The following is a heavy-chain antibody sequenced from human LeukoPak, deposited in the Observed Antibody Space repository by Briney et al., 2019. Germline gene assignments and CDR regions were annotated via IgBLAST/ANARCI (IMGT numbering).Heavy chain of an antibody. V-gene: IGHV3-7*05. J-gene: IGHJ3*02. Sequence: GGSLRLSCAASGFTFSTYWMSWVRQAPGKGLEWVASMDQDGTEKNYVDSVKGRFTISRDNAKNLLYVQMNSLRAEDTAVYYCARDRGYSTFDIWGQETMVTVSS. CDR1: GFTFSTYW. CDR2: MDQDGTEK. CDR3: ARDRGYSTFDI. D-gene: IGHD2-15*01.